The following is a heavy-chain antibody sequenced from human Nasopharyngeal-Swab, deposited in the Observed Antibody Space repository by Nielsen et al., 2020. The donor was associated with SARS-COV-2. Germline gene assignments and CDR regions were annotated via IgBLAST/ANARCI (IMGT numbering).Heavy chain of an antibody. CDR3: ARDRSASWSALDV. D-gene: IGHD6-13*01. CDR1: GYTFTDYY. CDR2: INPNSGGT. Sequence: ASVKVSCKPSGYTFTDYYIHWVRQAPGQGLEWMGWINPNSGGTNYAQKFQGWVTMTRDTSISTAYMGLSRLKSDDTAMYYCARDRSASWSALDVWGKGTTVTVSS. V-gene: IGHV1-2*04. J-gene: IGHJ6*04.